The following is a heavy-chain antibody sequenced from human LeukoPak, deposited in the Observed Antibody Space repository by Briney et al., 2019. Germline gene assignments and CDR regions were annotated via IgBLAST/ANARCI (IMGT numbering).Heavy chain of an antibody. J-gene: IGHJ4*02. V-gene: IGHV3-66*01. CDR2: IYSGGST. CDR1: GFTVSSNY. CDR3: AKDGVSHPGAPGFDY. Sequence: GGSLRLSCAVSGFTVSSNYMSWVRQAPGKGLEWASTIYSGGSTHYADSVKGRFTISRDNAKNTLYLQMNSLRAEDTAVYYCAKDGVSHPGAPGFDYWGQGTLVTVSS. D-gene: IGHD6-13*01.